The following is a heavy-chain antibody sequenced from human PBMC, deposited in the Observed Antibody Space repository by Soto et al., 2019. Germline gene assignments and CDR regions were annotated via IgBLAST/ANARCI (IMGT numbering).Heavy chain of an antibody. CDR3: ARYSDWNDESGDAFDI. CDR2: IIPIFGTA. Sequence: SVNVSCKASGGTFSSYAISWVRQAPGQGLEWMGGIIPIFGTANYAQKFQGRVTITADESTSTAYMELSSLRSEDTAVYYCARYSDWNDESGDAFDIWGQGTLVTVSS. J-gene: IGHJ3*02. V-gene: IGHV1-69*13. D-gene: IGHD1-1*01. CDR1: GGTFSSYA.